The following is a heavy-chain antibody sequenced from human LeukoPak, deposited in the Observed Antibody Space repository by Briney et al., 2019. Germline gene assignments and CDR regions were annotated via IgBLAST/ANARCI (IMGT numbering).Heavy chain of an antibody. CDR1: GYTFTSYY. D-gene: IGHD2-21*02. CDR2: INPSGGST. CDR3: ARELVVVTAIQRGGWFDP. J-gene: IGHJ5*02. V-gene: IGHV1-46*01. Sequence: ASVKVSCKASGYTFTSYYMHWVRQAPGQGLEWMGIINPSGGSTSYAQKFQGRVTVTRDTSTSTVYMELSSLRSEDTAVYYCARELVVVTAIQRGGWFDPWGQGTLVTVSS.